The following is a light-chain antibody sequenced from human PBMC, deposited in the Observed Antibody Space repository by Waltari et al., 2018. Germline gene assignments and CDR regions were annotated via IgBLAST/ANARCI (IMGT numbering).Light chain of an antibody. CDR2: EGS. V-gene: IGLV2-23*01. Sequence: QSALTQPASVSGSPGQSITISCTGTSSDVDIYNLVSWYQQHPGKAPKLVIYEGSKRPSGVSNRFSGSKSGNTASPTISGLQAEDEADYFCCSYAGSSTLVVFGGGTTLTVL. CDR3: CSYAGSSTLVV. CDR1: SSDVDIYNL. J-gene: IGLJ2*01.